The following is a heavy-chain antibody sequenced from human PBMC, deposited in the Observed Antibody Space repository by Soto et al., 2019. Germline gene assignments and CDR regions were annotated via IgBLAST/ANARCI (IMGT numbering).Heavy chain of an antibody. V-gene: IGHV3-30-3*01. D-gene: IGHD6-13*01. CDR2: ISYDGSNK. J-gene: IGHJ6*02. Sequence: QVQLVESGGGVVQPGRSLRLSCAASGFTFSSYAMHWVRQAPGKGLEWVAVISYDGSNKYYADSVKGRFTISRDNSKNTLYLQMNSLRAGDSAVYYCARVEYSGGWFYYGMDVWGQGTTVTVSS. CDR1: GFTFSSYA. CDR3: ARVEYSGGWFYYGMDV.